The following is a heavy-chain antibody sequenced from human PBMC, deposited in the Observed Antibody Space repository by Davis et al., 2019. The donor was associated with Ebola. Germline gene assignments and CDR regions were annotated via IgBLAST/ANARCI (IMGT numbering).Heavy chain of an antibody. CDR3: VRDAYSDFWSGSTSQSPGDY. CDR1: GFSFSSWP. J-gene: IGHJ4*02. V-gene: IGHV3-30-3*01. Sequence: GESLKISCVASGFSFSSWPMHWVRQAPGKGWEWVALILPDGSREFYTDSVKGRFTISRDNAKNSLYLQMNSLRAEDTAVYFCVRDAYSDFWSGSTSQSPGDYWGQGTLVTVSS. CDR2: ILPDGSRE. D-gene: IGHD3-3*01.